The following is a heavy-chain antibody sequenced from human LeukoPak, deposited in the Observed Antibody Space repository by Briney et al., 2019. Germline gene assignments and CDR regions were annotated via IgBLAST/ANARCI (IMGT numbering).Heavy chain of an antibody. Sequence: GGSLRLSCAASGFTFDSYAMIWVRQAPGKGLEWVSTISPSGDATSYADSLKGRFTISRDNSKNTLYLQMNSLRAEDTAVYYCAREKSGMDVWGQGTTVTVSS. V-gene: IGHV3-23*01. J-gene: IGHJ6*02. CDR3: AREKSGMDV. CDR1: GFTFDSYA. CDR2: ISPSGDAT.